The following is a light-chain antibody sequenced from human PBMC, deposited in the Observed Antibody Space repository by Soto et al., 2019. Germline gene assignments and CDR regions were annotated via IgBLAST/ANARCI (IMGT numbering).Light chain of an antibody. Sequence: QMTQSPSAVSASVGDRVIITCRASQAFGNLLAWYQQKRGKAPKLLIYGISTLQGGVPSRFSGSESGTEFNLTVSSVQPEDSEPYYFQQDATFPLTFGVGNEVEVK. CDR3: QQDATFPLT. CDR2: GIS. J-gene: IGKJ4*01. V-gene: IGKV1-12*01. CDR1: QAFGNL.